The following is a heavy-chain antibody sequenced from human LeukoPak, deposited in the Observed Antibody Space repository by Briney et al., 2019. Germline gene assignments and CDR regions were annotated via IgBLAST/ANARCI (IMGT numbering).Heavy chain of an antibody. J-gene: IGHJ4*02. D-gene: IGHD1-26*01. Sequence: PEASVKVSCKASGYTFTSYGISWVRQAPGQGLEWMGWISAYNGNTNYAQKLQGRVTMTTDTSTSTAYMELRSLRSDDTAVYYCARDKVSKWEPTSFDYWGQGTLVTVSS. CDR2: ISAYNGNT. CDR1: GYTFTSYG. V-gene: IGHV1-18*01. CDR3: ARDKVSKWEPTSFDY.